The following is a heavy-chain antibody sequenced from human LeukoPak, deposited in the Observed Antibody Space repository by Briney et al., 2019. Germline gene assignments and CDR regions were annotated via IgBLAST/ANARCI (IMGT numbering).Heavy chain of an antibody. CDR2: ISAYNGNT. D-gene: IGHD6-19*01. CDR1: GYTFTSYG. CDR3: ASTPYSSGWYYFDY. V-gene: IGHV1-18*01. J-gene: IGHJ4*02. Sequence: ASVKVSCKASGYTFTSYGISWVRQAPGQGLEWMGWISAYNGNTNYAQKLQGRVTMTTDTSTSTAYMELRSLRFDDTAVYYCASTPYSSGWYYFDYWGQGTLVTVSS.